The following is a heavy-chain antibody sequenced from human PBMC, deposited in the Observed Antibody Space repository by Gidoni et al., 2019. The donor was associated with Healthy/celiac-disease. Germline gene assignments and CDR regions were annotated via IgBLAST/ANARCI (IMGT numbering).Heavy chain of an antibody. CDR1: GFTVSSNY. D-gene: IGHD3-3*01. CDR2: IYSGGST. CDR3: ARVVDDFWSGYFIGYGMDV. Sequence: EVQLVESGGGLVQPGGSLRLSCAASGFTVSSNYMSWVRQAPGKGLEWVSVIYSGGSTYYADSVKGRFTISRDNSKNTLYLQMNSLRAEDTAVYYCARVVDDFWSGYFIGYGMDVWGQGTTVTVSS. J-gene: IGHJ6*02. V-gene: IGHV3-66*02.